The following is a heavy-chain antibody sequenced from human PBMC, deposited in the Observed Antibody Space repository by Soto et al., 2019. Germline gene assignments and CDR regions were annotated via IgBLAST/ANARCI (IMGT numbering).Heavy chain of an antibody. CDR3: VSGTPTPGLYI. J-gene: IGHJ6*02. V-gene: IGHV3-7*03. CDR2: IKRRGTST. D-gene: IGHD1-1*01. Sequence: GGALTLFSERPGFRFCAYQLITIRLAAEKGLAWVANIKRRGTSTNYVDFVRGRFSIFRDNTRNSFYLNMDSLRVGDTATYYCVSGTPTPGLYIWGRVTTGTVPS. CDR1: GFRFCAYQ.